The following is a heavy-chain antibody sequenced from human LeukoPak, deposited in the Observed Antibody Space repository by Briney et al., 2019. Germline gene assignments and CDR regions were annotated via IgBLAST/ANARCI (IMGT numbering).Heavy chain of an antibody. Sequence: GSLGLSCAASGFTFSSYAMHWVRQAPGKGLEWVAVISYDGSNKYYADSVKGRFTISRDNSKNTLYLQMNSLRAEDTAVYYCARVLTVTTYAFDIWGQGTMVTVSS. CDR1: GFTFSSYA. V-gene: IGHV3-30*04. J-gene: IGHJ3*02. CDR3: ARVLTVTTYAFDI. CDR2: ISYDGSNK. D-gene: IGHD4-11*01.